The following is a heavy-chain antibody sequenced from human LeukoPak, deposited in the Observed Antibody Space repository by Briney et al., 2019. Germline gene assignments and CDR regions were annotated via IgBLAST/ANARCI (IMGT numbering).Heavy chain of an antibody. D-gene: IGHD2-2*01. CDR1: GYTFTGYY. CDR2: INPNSGGT. CDR3: ARSVDCSSTSCYEYDY. Sequence: GAPVKVSCKASGYTFTGYYMHWVRQAPGQGLEWMGWINPNSGGTNYAQKFQGRVTMTRDTSISTAYMELSRLRSDDTAVYYCARSVDCSSTSCYEYDYWGQGTLVTVSS. V-gene: IGHV1-2*02. J-gene: IGHJ4*02.